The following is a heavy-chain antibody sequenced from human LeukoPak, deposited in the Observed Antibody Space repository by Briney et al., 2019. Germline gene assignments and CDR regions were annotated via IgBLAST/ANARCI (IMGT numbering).Heavy chain of an antibody. D-gene: IGHD3-22*01. CDR3: AKGVYYDSSGYSFDY. Sequence: PGGSLRLSCAASGFTFSNYAMHWVRQAPGKGLEWVAFIRYDGSDIYYADSVRGRFTISRDNSKNTLYLQMNSLRAEDTAVYYCAKGVYYDSSGYSFDYWGQGTLVTVSS. CDR2: IRYDGSDI. V-gene: IGHV3-30*02. J-gene: IGHJ4*02. CDR1: GFTFSNYA.